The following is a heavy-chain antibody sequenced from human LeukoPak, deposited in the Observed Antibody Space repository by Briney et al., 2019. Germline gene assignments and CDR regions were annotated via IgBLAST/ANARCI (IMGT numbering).Heavy chain of an antibody. CDR3: ARHSYFDY. V-gene: IGHV4-39*01. Sequence: SETLSLTCTVSGVSFSSSSYYWGWIRQPPGKGLEWIGSIYYSGSAYYNPSLKSRVTISVDTSKNQFSLKLSSVTAADTAVYYCARHSYFDYWGQGTLVTVSS. CDR1: GVSFSSSSYY. J-gene: IGHJ4*02. CDR2: IYYSGSA.